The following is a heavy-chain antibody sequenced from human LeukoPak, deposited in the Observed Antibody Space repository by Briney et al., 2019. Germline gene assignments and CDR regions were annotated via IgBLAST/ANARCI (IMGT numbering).Heavy chain of an antibody. CDR3: ARDMFPNYDILTGGYDAFDI. V-gene: IGHV1-2*02. CDR2: INPNSGGT. J-gene: IGHJ3*02. Sequence: GASVKVSCKASGYTFTGYYMHWVRQAPGQGLEWMGWINPNSGGTNYAQKFQGRVTMTRDTSISTAYMELSRLRSDDTAVYYCARDMFPNYDILTGGYDAFDIWGQGTMVTVSS. D-gene: IGHD3-9*01. CDR1: GYTFTGYY.